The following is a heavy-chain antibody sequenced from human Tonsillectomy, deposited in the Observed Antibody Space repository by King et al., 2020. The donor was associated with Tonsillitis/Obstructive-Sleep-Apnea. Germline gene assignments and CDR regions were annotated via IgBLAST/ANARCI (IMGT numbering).Heavy chain of an antibody. CDR1: GFTFSTYA. CDR2: ISYDGSQK. D-gene: IGHD1-7*01. V-gene: IGHV3-30*04. Sequence: VQLVQSGGGVVQPGRSLRLSCAASGFTFSTYAMHWVRQAPGKGLEWVAVISYDGSQKYYADSVKGRFTISRDNSKNTLYVQMNSPRAEDTAVYYCARYRDPLPGTELDYWGQGSMVTVSS. J-gene: IGHJ4*02. CDR3: ARYRDPLPGTELDY.